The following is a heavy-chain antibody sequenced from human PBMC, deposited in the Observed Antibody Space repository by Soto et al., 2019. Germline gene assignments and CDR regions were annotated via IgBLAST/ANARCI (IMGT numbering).Heavy chain of an antibody. V-gene: IGHV4-59*01. CDR3: TRVGGYYGDYPNFDY. J-gene: IGHJ4*02. Sequence: SETLSLTCTVSGSSISPFYWSWIRQPPGRGLEWIGYIYYTGSTKYNPSLKGRVTLSLGTSRNQLSLKLSSVTAADTAVYFCTRVGGYYGDYPNFDYWGPGTLVTVSS. D-gene: IGHD4-17*01. CDR1: GSSISPFY. CDR2: IYYTGST.